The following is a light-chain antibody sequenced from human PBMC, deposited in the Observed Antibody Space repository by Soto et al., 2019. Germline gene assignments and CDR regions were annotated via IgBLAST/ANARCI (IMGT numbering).Light chain of an antibody. Sequence: QSVLTQPPSVSAAPGQKVTISCSGSSSNIGGNSVSWYQRLPGTAPKLLIYDGNKRPSGIPDRFSVSKSGTSATLGITGFQTGDEADYYCGSWDSSLSAYVFGTGTKVTVL. V-gene: IGLV1-51*01. CDR1: SSNIGGNS. CDR3: GSWDSSLSAYV. J-gene: IGLJ1*01. CDR2: DGN.